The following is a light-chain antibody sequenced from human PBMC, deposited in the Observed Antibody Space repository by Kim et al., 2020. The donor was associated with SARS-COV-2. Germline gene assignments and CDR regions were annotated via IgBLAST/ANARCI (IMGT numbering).Light chain of an antibody. Sequence: PEERGTTVCGSGRSVISNYLAWYQQKPGQAPRLLIYGASNRATGIPDRFSGSGSGTEFTLTISRLEPEDFAVYYCQQYGSSPLTFGGGTKVDIK. V-gene: IGKV3-20*01. CDR3: QQYGSSPLT. CDR1: RSVISNY. J-gene: IGKJ4*01. CDR2: GAS.